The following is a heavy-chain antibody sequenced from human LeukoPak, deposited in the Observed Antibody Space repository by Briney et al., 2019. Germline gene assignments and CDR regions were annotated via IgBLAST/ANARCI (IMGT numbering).Heavy chain of an antibody. Sequence: PGGSLRLSWAASGFTFSSYSMNWVRQAPGKGLEWVSSISSSSSYIYYADSVKGRFTISRDNAKNSLYLQMNSLIAEDTAVYYCARANSGYDYYYFDYWGQGTLVTVSS. CDR1: GFTFSSYS. CDR3: ARANSGYDYYYFDY. CDR2: ISSSSSYI. D-gene: IGHD5-12*01. J-gene: IGHJ4*02. V-gene: IGHV3-21*01.